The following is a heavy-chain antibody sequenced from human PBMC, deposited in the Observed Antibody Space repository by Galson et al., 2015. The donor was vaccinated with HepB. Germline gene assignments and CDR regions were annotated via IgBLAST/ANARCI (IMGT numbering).Heavy chain of an antibody. V-gene: IGHV3-23*01. J-gene: IGHJ4*02. CDR3: AKEGGLSTGYHDASGPYFSSGDYFDH. CDR2: LSPSDYTT. D-gene: IGHD6-19*01. CDR1: GFTFSAYA. Sequence: SLRLSCAASGFTFSAYAMSWVRQAPGKGLEWVPTLSPSDYTTHYAASVRGRFTISRDTSRRTVYLKMNILRAEDTAVYFCAKEGGLSTGYHDASGPYFSSGDYFDHWGRGTLVIVSS.